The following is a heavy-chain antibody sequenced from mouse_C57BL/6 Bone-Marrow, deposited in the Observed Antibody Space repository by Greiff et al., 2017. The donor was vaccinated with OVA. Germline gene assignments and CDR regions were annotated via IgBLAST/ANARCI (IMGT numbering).Heavy chain of an antibody. Sequence: EVKLQESGPGLVKPSQSLSLTCSVTGYSITSGYYWNWIRQFPGNKLEWMGYISYDGSNNYNPSLKNRISITRDTSKNQFFLKLNSVTTEDTATYYCARRITTVAYFDYWGQGTTLTVSS. CDR3: ARRITTVAYFDY. V-gene: IGHV3-6*01. J-gene: IGHJ2*01. CDR1: GYSITSGYY. D-gene: IGHD1-1*01. CDR2: ISYDGSN.